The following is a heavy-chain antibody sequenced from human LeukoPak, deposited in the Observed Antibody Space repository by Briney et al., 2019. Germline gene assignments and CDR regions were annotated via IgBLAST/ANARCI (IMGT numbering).Heavy chain of an antibody. Sequence: GASVKVSCKASGYTFTSYGISWVRQAPGQGLEWMGWISAYNGNTNYAQKLQGRVTITADESTSTAYMELSSLRSEDTAVYYCARAYYDFWSGYNPWGQGTLVTVSS. D-gene: IGHD3-3*01. V-gene: IGHV1-18*01. CDR3: ARAYYDFWSGYNP. CDR1: GYTFTSYG. CDR2: ISAYNGNT. J-gene: IGHJ5*02.